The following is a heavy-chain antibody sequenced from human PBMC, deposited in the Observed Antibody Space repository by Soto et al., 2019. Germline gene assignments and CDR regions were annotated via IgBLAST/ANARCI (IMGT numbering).Heavy chain of an antibody. D-gene: IGHD3-10*01. CDR3: LPETLILGEYLYYDLDV. CDR2: ISAYNGNT. V-gene: IGHV1-18*01. CDR1: GYTFTSYG. Sequence: QVQLVQSGAEVKKPGASVKVSCKASGYTFTSYGISWVRQAPGQGLEWMGWISAYNGNTNYAQKLQGRVTMTTDTSKNTVYTELRSLRSDDTAVYRCLPETLILGEYLYYDLDVWGQGTTVTVSS. J-gene: IGHJ6*02.